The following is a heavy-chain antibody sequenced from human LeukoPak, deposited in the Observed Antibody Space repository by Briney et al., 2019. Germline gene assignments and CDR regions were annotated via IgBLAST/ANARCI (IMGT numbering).Heavy chain of an antibody. V-gene: IGHV4-4*02. D-gene: IGHD6-19*01. J-gene: IGHJ4*02. CDR3: AMSSGRFRLDQ. CDR1: GVSISTSCW. Sequence: SETLSLTCAVSGVSISTSCWWSWVRQPPGRGLEWIGEISHSGITTYIPFLKSRVSMSMDRSKNQFSLKLTSVTAADTAVYYCAMSSGRFRLDQWGQGALVTVSS. CDR2: ISHSGIT.